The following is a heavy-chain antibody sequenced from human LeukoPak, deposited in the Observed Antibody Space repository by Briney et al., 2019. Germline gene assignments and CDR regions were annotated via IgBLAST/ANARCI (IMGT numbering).Heavy chain of an antibody. J-gene: IGHJ4*02. D-gene: IGHD3-22*01. CDR2: IYYSGST. V-gene: IGHV4-39*01. CDR3: ARIYDSII. Sequence: SETLSLTCTVSGGSISSSSYYWGWIRQPPGKGLEWIGSIYYSGSTYYNPSLKSRVTISVDTSKNQFSLKLSSVTAADTAVYYCARIYDSIIWGQGTLVTVSS. CDR1: GGSISSSSYY.